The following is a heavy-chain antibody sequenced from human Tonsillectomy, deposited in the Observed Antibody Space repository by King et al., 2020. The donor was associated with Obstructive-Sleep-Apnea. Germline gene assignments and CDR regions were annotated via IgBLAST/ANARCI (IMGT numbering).Heavy chain of an antibody. CDR3: ARVGEQGDY. CDR2: ISTYNSDT. J-gene: IGHJ4*02. Sequence: QLVQSGAEVKKPGASVRVSCKTSGYTFTNYGITWGRQAPGQGLQWVGWISTYNSDTNYEQRLQGRLTLTTDPSTSTAYLELRNLRSDDTAVYYCARVGEQGDYWGQGTLVTVSS. CDR1: GYTFTNYG. D-gene: IGHD1/OR15-1a*01. V-gene: IGHV1-18*01.